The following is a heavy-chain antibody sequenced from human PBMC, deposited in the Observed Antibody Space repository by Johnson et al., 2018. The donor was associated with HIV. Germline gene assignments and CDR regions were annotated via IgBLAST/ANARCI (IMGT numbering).Heavy chain of an antibody. CDR3: ARESIFGVVIYAFDL. D-gene: IGHD3-3*01. V-gene: IGHV3-53*01. CDR2: IYSGGRT. CDR1: GFTVSSNY. J-gene: IGHJ3*01. Sequence: VQLVESGGGLIQPGGSLRLSCAASGFTVSSNYMSWVRQAPGKGLEWVSLIYSGGRTYYADSVKGRFTISRDDAKNSLYLQMNSLRAEDTGLYYCARESIFGVVIYAFDLWGQGTMVTVSS.